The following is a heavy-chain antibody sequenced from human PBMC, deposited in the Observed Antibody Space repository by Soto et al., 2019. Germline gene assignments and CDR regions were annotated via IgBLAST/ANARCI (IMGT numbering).Heavy chain of an antibody. CDR1: GFTFSNYG. J-gene: IGHJ6*02. V-gene: IGHV1-18*01. D-gene: IGHD2-8*01. CDR2: VSANNGHT. CDR3: ARDIESVTAKHFFYYYAMDV. Sequence: ASVKVSCKASGFTFSNYGLNWVRQAPGQGLEWMGWVSANNGHTNYAQNLQGRVSMTTDTSTSAAYMELRGLTFDDTAVYYCARDIESVTAKHFFYYYAMDVWGQGTTVT.